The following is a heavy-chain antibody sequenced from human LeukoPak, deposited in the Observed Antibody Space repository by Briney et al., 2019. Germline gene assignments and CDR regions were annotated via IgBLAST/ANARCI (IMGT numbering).Heavy chain of an antibody. J-gene: IGHJ4*02. D-gene: IGHD3-22*01. Sequence: GGSLRLSCAASGFTFSSYSMNWVRQAPGKGLEWVSSISSSSSYIYYADSVKGRFTISRDNAKNSLYLQMNSLRDEDTAVYYCATRPSYYYDNSGFTPLDSWGQGTLVTVSS. CDR1: GFTFSSYS. V-gene: IGHV3-21*01. CDR3: ATRPSYYYDNSGFTPLDS. CDR2: ISSSSSYI.